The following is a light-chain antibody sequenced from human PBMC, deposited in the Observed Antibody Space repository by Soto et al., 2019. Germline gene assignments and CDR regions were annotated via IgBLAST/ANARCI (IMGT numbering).Light chain of an antibody. J-gene: IGLJ1*01. CDR2: EGS. CDR1: SSDVGSYNL. Sequence: QSALTQPASVSGSPGQSITISCTGTSSDVGSYNLVSWYQQHTGKAPKLMIYEGSKRPSGVSNRFSGSKSGNTASLTISGLQAEDEADYYCCSYAGSSTSFWVFGTGTKLTVL. V-gene: IGLV2-23*01. CDR3: CSYAGSSTSFWV.